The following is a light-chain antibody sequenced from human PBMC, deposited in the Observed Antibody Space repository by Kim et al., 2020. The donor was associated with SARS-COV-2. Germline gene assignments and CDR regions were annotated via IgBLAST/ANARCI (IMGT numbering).Light chain of an antibody. Sequence: SPGERATLSCRASQSVTSNYLAWYQQKPGEAPRLLIDGASNRATGIPDRFSGSGSGTDFTLTISSLEPEDFAMYYCQQYGSSPLYTFGQGTKLEIK. CDR1: QSVTSNY. CDR2: GAS. V-gene: IGKV3-20*01. J-gene: IGKJ2*01. CDR3: QQYGSSPLYT.